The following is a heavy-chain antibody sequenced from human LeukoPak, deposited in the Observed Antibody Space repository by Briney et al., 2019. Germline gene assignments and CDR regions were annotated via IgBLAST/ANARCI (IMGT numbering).Heavy chain of an antibody. J-gene: IGHJ4*02. Sequence: PGGSLRLSCAASGFNFSSYSMNWVRQAPGKGLEWVSSISSSCSFRYYADSVKGRFTISRDNAKNPLYLQMNSLRAEDTAVYYCARESSGYFYWGQGTLVTVSS. V-gene: IGHV3-21*01. D-gene: IGHD3-22*01. CDR3: ARESSGYFY. CDR2: ISSSCSFR. CDR1: GFNFSSYS.